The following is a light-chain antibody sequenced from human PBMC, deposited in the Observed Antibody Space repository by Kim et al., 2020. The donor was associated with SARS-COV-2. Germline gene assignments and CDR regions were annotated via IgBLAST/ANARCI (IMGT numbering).Light chain of an antibody. Sequence: EVVLTQSPGTLSLSPGETATLSCRASQSVSSRYLAWYRHKPGQAPRLLIYGASSRATGIPDRFSGSGSGTDFTLTIRRVEPEDFAVYYCQQYGGSPPRLTFGQVTKLKI. V-gene: IGKV3-20*01. CDR1: QSVSSRY. CDR3: QQYGGSPPRLT. J-gene: IGKJ2*01. CDR2: GAS.